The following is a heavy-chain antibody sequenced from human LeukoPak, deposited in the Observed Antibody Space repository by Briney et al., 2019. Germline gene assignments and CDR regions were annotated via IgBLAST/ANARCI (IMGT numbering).Heavy chain of an antibody. V-gene: IGHV1-18*01. CDR3: AGGIIGHSFDY. J-gene: IGHJ4*02. CDR1: GYTFTSYG. Sequence: ASVKVSCKASGYTFTSYGISWVRQAPGQGLELMGWISAYNGNSYYAQKLQGRGTMTTHTSTSTAYMELRSLRSDDAAVYYCAGGIIGHSFDYWGQGTLVTVSS. CDR2: ISAYNGNS. D-gene: IGHD2-21*01.